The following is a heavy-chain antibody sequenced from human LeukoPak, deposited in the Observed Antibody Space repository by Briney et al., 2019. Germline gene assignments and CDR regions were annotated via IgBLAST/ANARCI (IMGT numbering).Heavy chain of an antibody. Sequence: GGSLRLSCAASGFTFSSYGMHWVRQAPGKGAEWVAFIRNDGSSEFYKDSVKGRFTISRDKSKNTLFLQMNSLRAEDTAVYYCAKGGDGYNYGSYFDYWGQGTLVTVSS. CDR3: AKGGDGYNYGSYFDY. V-gene: IGHV3-30*02. J-gene: IGHJ4*02. CDR2: IRNDGSSE. D-gene: IGHD5-24*01. CDR1: GFTFSSYG.